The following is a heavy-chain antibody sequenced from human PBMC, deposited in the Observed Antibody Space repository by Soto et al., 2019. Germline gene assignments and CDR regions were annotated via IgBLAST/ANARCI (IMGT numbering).Heavy chain of an antibody. CDR2: IYRGDST. CDR3: QRYFDSSGSAKGAFDI. J-gene: IGHJ3*02. CDR1: GFTVSNNY. Sequence: PGGSLRLSCAASGFTVSNNYISWVRQAPGKGLEWVSIIYRGDSTYYADSVKDRFTISRDNSKNTLYLQMNSLRAEDTAVYYCQRYFDSSGSAKGAFDIWGQGTMVTVSS. D-gene: IGHD3-22*01. V-gene: IGHV3-66*01.